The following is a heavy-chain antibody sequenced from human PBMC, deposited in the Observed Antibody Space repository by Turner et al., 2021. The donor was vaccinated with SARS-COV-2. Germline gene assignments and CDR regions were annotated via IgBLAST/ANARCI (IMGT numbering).Heavy chain of an antibody. Sequence: QVQLQASGPGLVKPSATLSLICTVPGGSIRTSGYFWAWIRQPPGKEPEWIGTLRYGGNTYYNPSLNRRVTLSVDTSDKQFSLSLGSVTAADSAVYYCARHDDRGENYVCGFDLWGQGTMVTVSS. CDR1: GGSIRTSGYF. D-gene: IGHD3-10*02. J-gene: IGHJ3*01. CDR2: LRYGGNT. V-gene: IGHV4-39*01. CDR3: ARHDDRGENYVCGFDL.